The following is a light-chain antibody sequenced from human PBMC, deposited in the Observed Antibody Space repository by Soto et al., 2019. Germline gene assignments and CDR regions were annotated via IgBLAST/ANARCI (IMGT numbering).Light chain of an antibody. V-gene: IGLV2-8*01. CDR1: SSDVGGYNY. CDR3: SSYAGSNNLL. CDR2: EVS. Sequence: QSALTQPPSASGSPGHSVTISCTGTSSDVGGYNYVSWYQQHPGKAPQLMIYEVSRLPSGVPDRFSGSKSGNTASLTVSGLQAEDEADYYCSSYAGSNNLLFGGGTQLTVL. J-gene: IGLJ2*01.